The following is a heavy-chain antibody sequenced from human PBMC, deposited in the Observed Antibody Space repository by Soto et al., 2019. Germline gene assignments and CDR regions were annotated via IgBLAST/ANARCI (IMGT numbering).Heavy chain of an antibody. CDR3: ARDRSVDYGDYVTK. D-gene: IGHD4-17*01. J-gene: IGHJ4*02. V-gene: IGHV3-11*01. CDR2: ISSSGSTI. Sequence: GGSLRLSCAASGFTFSDYYMSWIRQAPGKGLEWVSYISSSGSTIYYADSVKGRFTISRDNAKNSLYLQMNSLRAEDTAVYYCARDRSVDYGDYVTKWGQGPLVTVSS. CDR1: GFTFSDYY.